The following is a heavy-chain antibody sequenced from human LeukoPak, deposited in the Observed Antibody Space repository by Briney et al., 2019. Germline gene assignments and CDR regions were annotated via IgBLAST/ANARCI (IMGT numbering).Heavy chain of an antibody. D-gene: IGHD3-10*01. Sequence: GGSLRLSCAASGFTFSSYGMHWVRQAPGKGLEWVAFIRYDGSNKYYADSVKGRFTISRDNSKNTLYLQMNSLRPEDTAVYYCAKDYGSGSYSLDYWGQGTLVTVSS. J-gene: IGHJ4*02. CDR1: GFTFSSYG. CDR2: IRYDGSNK. CDR3: AKDYGSGSYSLDY. V-gene: IGHV3-30*02.